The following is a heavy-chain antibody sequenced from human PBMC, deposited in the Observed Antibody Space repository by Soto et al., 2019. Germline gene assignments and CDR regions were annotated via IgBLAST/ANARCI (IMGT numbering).Heavy chain of an antibody. V-gene: IGHV5-10-1*01. Sequence: PGESLKISCKGSGYSFTSYWISWVRQMPGKGLEWMGRIDPSDSYTNYSPSFQGHVTISADKSISTAYLQWSSLKASDTAMYYCATHDVLPITPIQYSGSEYYYYGMDVWGQGTTVTVSS. CDR3: ATHDVLPITPIQYSGSEYYYYGMDV. J-gene: IGHJ6*02. CDR2: IDPSDSYT. D-gene: IGHD1-26*01. CDR1: GYSFTSYW.